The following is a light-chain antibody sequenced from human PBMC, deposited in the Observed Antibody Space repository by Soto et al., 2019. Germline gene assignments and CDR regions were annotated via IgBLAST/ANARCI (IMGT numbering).Light chain of an antibody. CDR3: QSYDSSLSGSL. V-gene: IGLV1-40*01. Sequence: QSVLTQPPSVSGAPGQRVTISCTGSSSNIGAGYDVHWYQQFPGTAPKLLIYGNTNRPAGVPDRFSGSKSGTSASLAITGLQAEDEPDYYCQSYDSSLSGSLFGGGTKVAVL. J-gene: IGLJ3*02. CDR1: SSNIGAGYD. CDR2: GNT.